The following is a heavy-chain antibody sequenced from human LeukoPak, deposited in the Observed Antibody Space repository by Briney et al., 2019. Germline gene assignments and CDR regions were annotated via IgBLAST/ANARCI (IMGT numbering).Heavy chain of an antibody. J-gene: IGHJ4*02. V-gene: IGHV1-2*02. D-gene: IGHD2-8*01. CDR2: INPNSAAT. CDR1: GYTFTGPD. CDR3: ARVEYCTNGVCTTYDL. Sequence: ASVKVSCKASGYTFTGPDIDGMGQGPGQGLEGMGWINPNSAATKYAQPFQGSVTVTRDTSTSTAYMELSGLRADDTAAYYCARVEYCTNGVCTTYDLWGQGTLVTASS.